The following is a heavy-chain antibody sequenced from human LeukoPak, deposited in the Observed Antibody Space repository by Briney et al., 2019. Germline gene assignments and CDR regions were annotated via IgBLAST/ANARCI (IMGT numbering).Heavy chain of an antibody. Sequence: SETLSLTCAVYGGSFSGYYWSWIRQPPGKGLEWIGEINHSRSTKYNPSLKSRVTISVDTSKNQFSLRLTSVTAADTAVYYCARQTGSGLFILPGGQGTLVTVSS. V-gene: IGHV4-34*01. J-gene: IGHJ4*02. CDR3: ARQTGSGLFILP. CDR2: INHSRST. D-gene: IGHD3/OR15-3a*01. CDR1: GGSFSGYY.